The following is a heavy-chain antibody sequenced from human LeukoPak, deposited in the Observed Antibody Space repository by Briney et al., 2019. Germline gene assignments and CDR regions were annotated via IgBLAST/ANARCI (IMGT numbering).Heavy chain of an antibody. CDR1: GYTFTSYD. CDR2: MNPNSGNT. J-gene: IGHJ4*02. CDR3: ARGGATRPGFDY. D-gene: IGHD1/OR15-1a*01. Sequence: ASVKVSCKASGYTFTSYDIDWVRQATGQGLEWMGWMNPNSGNTGYAQKFQGRVTITRNTSISTAYMELSSLRSEDTAVYYCARGGATRPGFDYWGQGTLVTVSS. V-gene: IGHV1-8*03.